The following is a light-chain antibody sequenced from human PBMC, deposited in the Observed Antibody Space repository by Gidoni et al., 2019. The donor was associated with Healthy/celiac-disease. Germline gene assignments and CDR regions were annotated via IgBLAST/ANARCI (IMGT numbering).Light chain of an antibody. V-gene: IGKV1D-8*04. CDR3: QQYYSFPLT. CDR1: QGISSY. Sequence: GDRVIISCRMSQGISSYSAWYQQKPGKAPELLIYAASTLQSGVPSRFSGSGSGTDFTLTISCLQSEDFATYYCQQYYSFPLTFGGGTKVEIK. CDR2: AAS. J-gene: IGKJ4*01.